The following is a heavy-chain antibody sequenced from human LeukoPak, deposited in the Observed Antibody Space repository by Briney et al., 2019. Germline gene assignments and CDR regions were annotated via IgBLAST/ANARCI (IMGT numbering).Heavy chain of an antibody. D-gene: IGHD2-2*01. V-gene: IGHV3-74*01. Sequence: GGSLRLSCVASGFIFSSYWMHWVRQAPGKGLVWVSRINSDGSITTYAASVKGRFTISRDNAKNTLYLQMNSLTAEDTAVYYCARGDVVVPAAMAPDPWGQGTLVTVSS. CDR1: GFIFSSYW. J-gene: IGHJ5*02. CDR2: INSDGSIT. CDR3: ARGDVVVPAAMAPDP.